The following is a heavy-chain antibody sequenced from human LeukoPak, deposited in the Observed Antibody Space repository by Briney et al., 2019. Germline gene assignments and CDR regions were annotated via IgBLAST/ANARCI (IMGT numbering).Heavy chain of an antibody. CDR2: ISSSGSTI. CDR1: GFTFSSYE. J-gene: IGHJ4*02. D-gene: IGHD6-19*01. Sequence: GGSLRLSCAASGFTFSSYEMNWVRQAPGKGLEWVSYISSSGSTIYYAESVKGRFTISRDNAKNSLSLQMNSLRVEDTAVYYCAKDLIAVAGTLGDYWGQGTLVTVSS. V-gene: IGHV3-48*03. CDR3: AKDLIAVAGTLGDY.